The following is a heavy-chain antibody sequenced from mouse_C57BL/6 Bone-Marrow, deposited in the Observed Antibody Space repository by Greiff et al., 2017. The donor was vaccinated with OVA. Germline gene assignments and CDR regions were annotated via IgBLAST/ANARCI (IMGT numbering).Heavy chain of an antibody. V-gene: IGHV1-69*01. Sequence: QVQLQQPGAELVMPGASVKLSCKASGYTFTSYWMHWVKQRPGQGLEWIGEIDPSDSYTNYNQKFKGKSTLTVDKSSSTAYMQLSSLTSEDSAVYYCARGEKLHSSYWYFDGWGTGTTVTVSS. CDR3: ARGEKLHSSYWYFDG. CDR1: GYTFTSYW. J-gene: IGHJ1*03. CDR2: IDPSDSYT. D-gene: IGHD1-1*01.